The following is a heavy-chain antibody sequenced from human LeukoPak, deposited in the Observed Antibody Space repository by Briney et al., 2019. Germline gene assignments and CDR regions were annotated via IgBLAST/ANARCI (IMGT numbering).Heavy chain of an antibody. CDR2: IWYDGSNK. CDR3: AKDGSGGGWKWFDP. Sequence: PGGSLRLSCAASGFTFSSYGFHSVRQAPGKGLEWVAVIWYDGSNKYHADSVKGRFTISRDNSKNTLYLQMNSLRAEDTAVYYCAKDGSGGGWKWFDPWGQGTLVTVSS. J-gene: IGHJ5*02. V-gene: IGHV3-33*06. CDR1: GFTFSSYG. D-gene: IGHD2-15*01.